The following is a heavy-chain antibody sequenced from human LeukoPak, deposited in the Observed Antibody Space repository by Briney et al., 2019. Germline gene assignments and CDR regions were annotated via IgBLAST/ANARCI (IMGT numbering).Heavy chain of an antibody. CDR1: GFTFSSYA. Sequence: GGSLRLSCAAPGFTFSSYAMSWVRQAPGKGLEWVSAISGSGGSTYYADSVKGRFTISRDNSKNTLYLQMNSLRAEDTAGYYCAKALGSSGWYRENWFDPWGQGTLVTVSS. J-gene: IGHJ5*02. V-gene: IGHV3-23*01. CDR3: AKALGSSGWYRENWFDP. D-gene: IGHD6-19*01. CDR2: ISGSGGST.